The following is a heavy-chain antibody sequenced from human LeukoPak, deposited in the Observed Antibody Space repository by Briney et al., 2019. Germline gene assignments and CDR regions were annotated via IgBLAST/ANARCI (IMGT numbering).Heavy chain of an antibody. V-gene: IGHV3-48*03. CDR1: GFIFSNYE. D-gene: IGHD5-12*01. CDR3: AKLTEVAPTRPQGFDL. CDR2: ISSRGGAI. J-gene: IGHJ2*01. Sequence: PGGSLRLSCAASGFIFSNYEMNWVRQAPGKGLEWVSYISSRGGAIYYAASLKGRFTISRDNAKNSLYLQMSSLRAEDTAVYYCAKLTEVAPTRPQGFDLWGRGTLVTVSS.